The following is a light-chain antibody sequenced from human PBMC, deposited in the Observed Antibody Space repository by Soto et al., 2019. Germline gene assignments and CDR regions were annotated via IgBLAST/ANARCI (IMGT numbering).Light chain of an antibody. CDR1: SGHSIYI. CDR2: LEGSGSY. CDR3: ETWDRNTWV. Sequence: QPVLTQSSSASASLGSSVKLTCTLSSGHSIYIIAWHQQQPGKAHRYLMKLEGSGSYNKGSGVPDRFSGSSSGADRYLTISNLQFEDEADYYCETWDRNTWVFGGGTKLTVL. V-gene: IGLV4-60*02. J-gene: IGLJ3*02.